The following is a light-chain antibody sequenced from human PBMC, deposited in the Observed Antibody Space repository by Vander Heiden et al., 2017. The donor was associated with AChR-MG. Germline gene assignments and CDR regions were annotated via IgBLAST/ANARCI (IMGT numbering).Light chain of an antibody. CDR3: QSYDSSTRV. J-gene: IGLJ3*02. Sequence: NFMLTQHHSVSESPGKTVTSSCTSSSGSIASNYVQWYQQRPGSAPTTVIYEDNQRPSGVPDRFSGSIDSSSNSASLTISGLKTEDEADYYCQSYDSSTRVFGGGTKLTVL. CDR2: EDN. CDR1: SGSIASNY. V-gene: IGLV6-57*02.